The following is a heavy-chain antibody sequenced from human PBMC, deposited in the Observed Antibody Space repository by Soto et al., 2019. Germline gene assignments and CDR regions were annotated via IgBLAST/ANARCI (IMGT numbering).Heavy chain of an antibody. CDR1: GFAFSSYA. V-gene: IGHV3-23*01. Sequence: EVQVLESGGGLVQPGGSLRLSCAASGFAFSSYAMSWVRQAPGKGLEWVSSISGSAGSTYYAESVKGRFTVSRDNSKDTLYLQMNSLTGEDTAIYYCAKDAGRYGTSASCAAFPLLDYWGQGALVTFAS. CDR2: ISGSAGST. CDR3: AKDAGRYGTSASCAAFPLLDY. D-gene: IGHD2-2*01. J-gene: IGHJ4*02.